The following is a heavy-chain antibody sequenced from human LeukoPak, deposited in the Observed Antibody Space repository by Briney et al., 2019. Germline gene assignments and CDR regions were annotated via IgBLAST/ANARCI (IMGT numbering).Heavy chain of an antibody. CDR2: INPDGSDT. CDR1: GFTFNTHW. V-gene: IGHV3-74*01. CDR3: AKDPVDATPIDY. Sequence: GGSLRLSCAASGFTFNTHWMHWVRQVPGKGLVWVSYINPDGSDTNYADSVKGRFTISRDNAKNRLYLQMSGPRAEDTAVYYCAKDPVDATPIDYWGQGTLVTVSS. J-gene: IGHJ4*02. D-gene: IGHD2-15*01.